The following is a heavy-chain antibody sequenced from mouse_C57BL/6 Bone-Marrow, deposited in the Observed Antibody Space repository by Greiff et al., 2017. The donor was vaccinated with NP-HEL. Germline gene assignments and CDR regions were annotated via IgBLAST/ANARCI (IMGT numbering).Heavy chain of an antibody. CDR3: ASSVGYYYGSPLWSFDV. D-gene: IGHD1-1*01. V-gene: IGHV1-64*01. CDR2: IHPNSGST. J-gene: IGHJ1*03. CDR1: GYTFTSYW. Sequence: VQLQQPGAELVKPGASVKLCCKASGYTFTSYWMHWVKQRPGQGLEWIGMIHPNSGSTNYNEKFKSKATLTVDKSSSTAYMQLSSLTSEDSAVYYCASSVGYYYGSPLWSFDVWGTGTTVTVSS.